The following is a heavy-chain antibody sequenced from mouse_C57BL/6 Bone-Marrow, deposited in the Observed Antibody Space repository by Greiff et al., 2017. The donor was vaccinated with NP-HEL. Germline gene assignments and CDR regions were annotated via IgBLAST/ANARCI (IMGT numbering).Heavy chain of an antibody. Sequence: VMLVESGAELVKPGASVKMSCKASGYTFTTYPIEWVKQNHGKSLEGIGNFHPYNDDTKYNEKLKNKTTLTVEKSSSTVYLELSRLTSDDSSVYYCARGGNYWYYFDSWGRGTTLTVSS. CDR1: GYTFTTYP. CDR2: FHPYNDDT. V-gene: IGHV1-47*01. J-gene: IGHJ2*01. D-gene: IGHD2-1*01. CDR3: ARGGNYWYYFDS.